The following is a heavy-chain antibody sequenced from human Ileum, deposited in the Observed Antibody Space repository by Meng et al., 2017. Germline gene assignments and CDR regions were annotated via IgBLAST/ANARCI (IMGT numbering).Heavy chain of an antibody. CDR2: IYWDNDI. CDR3: AHRVIGNTTWEGGGRDE. D-gene: IGHD4-23*01. V-gene: IGHV2-5*02. J-gene: IGHJ4*02. CDR1: GFSLATGGEA. Sequence: QITLSESGPARVRPTQAFALTCTFPGFSLATGGEAVAWLRQPPGKGLEWLVAIYWDNDIRYNPSLKNRITVPKDVSKSQVDLLMNDMDPADTATYYCAHRVIGNTTWEGGGRDEWGQGILVTVSS.